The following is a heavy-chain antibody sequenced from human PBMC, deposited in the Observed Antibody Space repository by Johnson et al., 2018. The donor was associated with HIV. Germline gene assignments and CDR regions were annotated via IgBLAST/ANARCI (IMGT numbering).Heavy chain of an antibody. CDR3: AARIAVADDDAFDI. V-gene: IGHV3-30*02. Sequence: QVQLVESGGGVVQPGGSLRLSCAASGFTFSSYGMHWVRQPPGKGLEWVAFIRYDGSNKYYADSVKGRFTISRDNSKNTLYLQMNSPRAEDTAVYYCAARIAVADDDAFDIWGQGTMVTVSS. CDR1: GFTFSSYG. CDR2: IRYDGSNK. D-gene: IGHD6-19*01. J-gene: IGHJ3*02.